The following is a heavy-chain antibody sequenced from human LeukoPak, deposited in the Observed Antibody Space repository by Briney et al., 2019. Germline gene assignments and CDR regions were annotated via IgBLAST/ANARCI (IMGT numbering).Heavy chain of an antibody. Sequence: SETLSLTCTVSGGSISSSSYYWGWIRQPPGKGLEWIGSIYYSGSTYYNPSLKSRVTISVDTSKNQFYLKLSSVTAADTAVYYCARAPVLLWFGELLGWFDPWGQGTLVTVSS. J-gene: IGHJ5*02. D-gene: IGHD3-10*01. CDR2: IYYSGST. CDR3: ARAPVLLWFGELLGWFDP. V-gene: IGHV4-39*01. CDR1: GGSISSSSYY.